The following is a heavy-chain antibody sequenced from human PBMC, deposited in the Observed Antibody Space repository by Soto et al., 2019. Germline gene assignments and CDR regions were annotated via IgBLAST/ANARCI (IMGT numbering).Heavy chain of an antibody. D-gene: IGHD2-21*01. CDR3: ARHIVVLATVYGMDV. V-gene: IGHV3-30*04. CDR2: ISYDGRNN. Sequence: QVQLVESGGGVAQPGRSLRLSCAASGFSFSTHTMHWVRQAPGKGLEWVAVISYDGRNNYYADSVKGRFTISRDNSKNTLYLQMNSLRPEDTAVHYCARHIVVLATVYGMDVWGQGTTVTVSS. CDR1: GFSFSTHT. J-gene: IGHJ6*02.